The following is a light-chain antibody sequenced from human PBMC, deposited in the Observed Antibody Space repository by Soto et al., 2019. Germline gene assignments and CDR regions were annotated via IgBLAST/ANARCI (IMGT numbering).Light chain of an antibody. CDR3: SSYTTSYFYV. Sequence: QSALTQPASVSGSPGQSITISCTGSGRDIGAYDYVSWYQQHPGKAPKLLIYGVKNRPSGVSYRFSASKSAFTASLTTSGLQAEDEAHYYCSSYTTSYFYVFGPGTKVTVL. V-gene: IGLV2-14*01. J-gene: IGLJ1*01. CDR1: GRDIGAYDY. CDR2: GVK.